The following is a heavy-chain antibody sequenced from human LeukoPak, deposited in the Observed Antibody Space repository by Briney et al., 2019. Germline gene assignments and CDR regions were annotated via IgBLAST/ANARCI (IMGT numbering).Heavy chain of an antibody. V-gene: IGHV4-34*01. D-gene: IGHD3-22*01. CDR1: GGSFSGYY. Sequence: SETLSLTCAVYGGSFSGYYWSWIRQPPGKGLEWIGEINHSGSTNYNPSLKGRVTISVDTSKNQFSLKLSSVAAADTAVYYCARVPTYYYDSSDAFDIWGQGTMVTVSS. CDR3: ARVPTYYYDSSDAFDI. CDR2: INHSGST. J-gene: IGHJ3*02.